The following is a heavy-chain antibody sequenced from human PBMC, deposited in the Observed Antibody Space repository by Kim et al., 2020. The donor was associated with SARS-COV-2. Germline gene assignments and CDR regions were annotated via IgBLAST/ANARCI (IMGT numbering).Heavy chain of an antibody. CDR2: FDPEDGET. Sequence: ASVKVSCKVSGYTLTELSMHWVRQAPGKGLEWMGGFDPEDGETIYAQKFQGRVTMTEDTSTDTAYMELSSLRSEDTAVYYCATGSVDIVATIRVHDAFDIWGQGTMVTVSS. D-gene: IGHD5-12*01. V-gene: IGHV1-24*01. J-gene: IGHJ3*02. CDR3: ATGSVDIVATIRVHDAFDI. CDR1: GYTLTELS.